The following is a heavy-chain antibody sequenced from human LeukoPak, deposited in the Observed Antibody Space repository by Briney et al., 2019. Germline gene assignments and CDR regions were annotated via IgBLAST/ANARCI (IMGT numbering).Heavy chain of an antibody. CDR3: ARGGRSYYYVSGFDY. CDR1: GFTLSDHY. Sequence: GGSLRLSCAASGFTLSDHYMDWVRQAPGKGLEWVGRTRNKANSYTTEYAASVKGRFTISRDDSKNSLYLQMNSLKTEDTAVYYCARGGRSYYYVSGFDYWGQGTLVTVSS. D-gene: IGHD3-10*02. J-gene: IGHJ4*02. CDR2: TRNKANSYTT. V-gene: IGHV3-72*01.